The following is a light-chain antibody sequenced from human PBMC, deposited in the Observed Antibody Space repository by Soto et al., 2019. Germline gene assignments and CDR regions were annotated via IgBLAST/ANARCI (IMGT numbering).Light chain of an antibody. CDR3: QQSYHSLPLS. Sequence: DIQMTQSPSSLSASVGDRVTITCRASQSISNYVNWYQQRLGKAPNLLIYAASSMQSGVPSRFSGSGSGRDFTLTISSVDPEDFAVYYWQQSYHSLPLSFGGGTKVEI. CDR1: QSISNY. J-gene: IGKJ4*01. CDR2: AAS. V-gene: IGKV1-39*01.